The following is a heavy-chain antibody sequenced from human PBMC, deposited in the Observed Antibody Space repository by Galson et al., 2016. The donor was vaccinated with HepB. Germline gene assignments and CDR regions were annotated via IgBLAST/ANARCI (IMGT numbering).Heavy chain of an antibody. CDR1: GYTFTSYG. Sequence: SVKVSCKASGYTFTSYGISWVRQAPGQGLEWMGWIDPHNSKTNYAQKLQGRLTLTTDTSTNTAYMELRSLFSDDTAVYYCARDRFLGYYYYMDVWGQGITVTVSS. CDR2: IDPHNSKT. CDR3: ARDRFLGYYYYMDV. D-gene: IGHD3-3*01. J-gene: IGHJ6*03. V-gene: IGHV1-18*04.